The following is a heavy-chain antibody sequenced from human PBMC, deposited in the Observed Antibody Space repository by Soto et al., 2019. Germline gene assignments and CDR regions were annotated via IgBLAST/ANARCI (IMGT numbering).Heavy chain of an antibody. CDR1: GGTFSSYA. V-gene: IGHV1-69*01. J-gene: IGHJ6*02. CDR3: AREFGVVIIRDYYYYGMDV. Sequence: QVQLVQSGAEVKKPGSSVKVSCKASGGTFSSYAISWVRQAPGQGLEWMGGIIPIFGTANYAQKFQGRVTITADESTSTAYMELSSLRSEDTAVYYCAREFGVVIIRDYYYYGMDVWGQGTTVTVSS. D-gene: IGHD3-3*01. CDR2: IIPIFGTA.